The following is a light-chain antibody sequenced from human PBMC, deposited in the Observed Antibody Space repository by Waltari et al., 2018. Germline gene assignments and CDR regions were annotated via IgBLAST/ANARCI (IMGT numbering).Light chain of an antibody. CDR1: NANIGGNS. CDR2: KND. Sequence: QALLTQPPSPSPTPGQRATTSSSGSNANIGGNSVYWYQQPPGTAPKLLIYKNDLRPSGVPDRISGSKSGTSASLAISGLRSEDEAGYYCSSWDDSLSGVVLGGGTKLTVL. J-gene: IGLJ2*01. CDR3: SSWDDSLSGVV. V-gene: IGLV1-47*01.